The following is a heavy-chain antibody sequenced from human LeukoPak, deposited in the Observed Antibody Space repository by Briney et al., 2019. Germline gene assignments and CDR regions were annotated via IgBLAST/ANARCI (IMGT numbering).Heavy chain of an antibody. CDR3: VRRRTAGYGLLTS. D-gene: IGHD4-11*01. Sequence: PGGSLRLSCAASGCTLRQYAMNWVRQAPGKGREWISHISSRSDTIYYADSVKGRFTISIDNARKSLYLQTNSPRGDDTAIYYCVRRRTAGYGLLTSWGRGALVTVSS. CDR1: GCTLRQYA. J-gene: IGHJ4*02. CDR2: ISSRSDTI. V-gene: IGHV3-48*01.